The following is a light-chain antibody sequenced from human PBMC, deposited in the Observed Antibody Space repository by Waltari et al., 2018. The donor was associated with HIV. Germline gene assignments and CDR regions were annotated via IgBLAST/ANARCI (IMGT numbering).Light chain of an antibody. CDR3: QQYYSTPYT. CDR2: WAS. Sequence: DIVMTQSPDDLTGSLGERVTINCKSSLDVLYSSNNKNYLAWYQQKPGQPPKLLIYWASTRESGVPDRFSGSGSGTDFTLTISSLQAEDMAVYYCQQYYSTPYTFGQGTKLKI. CDR1: LDVLYSSNNKNY. J-gene: IGKJ2*01. V-gene: IGKV4-1*01.